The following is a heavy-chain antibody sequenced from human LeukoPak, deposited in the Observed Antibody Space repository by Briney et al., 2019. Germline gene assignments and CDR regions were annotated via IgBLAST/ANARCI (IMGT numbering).Heavy chain of an antibody. V-gene: IGHV3-48*03. J-gene: IGHJ3*02. CDR1: GFTFSNHE. CDR3: ARAGHVITMIVVLDAFDI. Sequence: SGGSLRLSCAASGFTFSNHEMNWVRQAPGKGLEWLSYISSSGSTIYYADSVKGRFTISRDNAKSSLYLQMNTLRAEDTAVYYCARAGHVITMIVVLDAFDIWGQGTMVTVSS. CDR2: ISSSGSTI. D-gene: IGHD3-22*01.